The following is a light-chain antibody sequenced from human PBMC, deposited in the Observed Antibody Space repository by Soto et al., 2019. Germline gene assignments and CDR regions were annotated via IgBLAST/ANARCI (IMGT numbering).Light chain of an antibody. Sequence: EIVMTQSPATLSGSPGERATLSCRASQSVNSHLAWYHQKPGQAPRLLIYGASTRATGIPARFSGSGSGTEFTLTISSLQPEDFEVYFCQQYNSWPRTFGQGTKVEVK. J-gene: IGKJ1*01. CDR3: QQYNSWPRT. V-gene: IGKV3-15*01. CDR1: QSVNSH. CDR2: GAS.